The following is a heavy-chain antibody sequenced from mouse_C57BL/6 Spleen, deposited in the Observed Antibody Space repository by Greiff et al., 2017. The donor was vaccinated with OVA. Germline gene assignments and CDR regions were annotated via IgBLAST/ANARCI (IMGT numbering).Heavy chain of an antibody. CDR2: IDPSDSYT. Sequence: QVQLQQPGAELVRPGTSVKLSCKASGYTFTSYWMHWVKQRPGQGLEWIGVIDPSDSYTNYNQKFKGKATLTVDTSSSTAYMQLSSLTSEYSAVYYCARTGSWVAYWGQGTLVTVSA. J-gene: IGHJ3*01. CDR3: ARTGSWVAY. D-gene: IGHD2-2*01. CDR1: GYTFTSYW. V-gene: IGHV1-59*01.